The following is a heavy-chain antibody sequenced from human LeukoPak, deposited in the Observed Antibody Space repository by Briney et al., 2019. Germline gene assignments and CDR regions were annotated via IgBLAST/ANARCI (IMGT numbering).Heavy chain of an antibody. V-gene: IGHV1-69*05. CDR2: IIPIFGTA. J-gene: IGHJ3*02. D-gene: IGHD3-3*01. CDR3: ASVLRFLEWLGNDAFDI. CDR1: GGTFSSYA. Sequence: SVKGSCKASGGTFSSYAISWVRQAPGQGLEWMGGIIPIFGTANYAQKFQGRVTITTGESTSTAYMELSSLRSEDTAVYYCASVLRFLEWLGNDAFDIWGQGTMVTVSS.